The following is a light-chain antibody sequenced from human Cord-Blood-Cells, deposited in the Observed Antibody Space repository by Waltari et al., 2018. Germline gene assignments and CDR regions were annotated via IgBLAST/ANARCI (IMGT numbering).Light chain of an antibody. V-gene: IGLV2-23*02. J-gene: IGLJ2*01. CDR3: CSYAGSSTFVV. Sequence: QSALTQPASVSGSPGQSITISCTGPSSDVGSYNLFSWYQQHPGKAPKLMIYEVSKRPSGVSKRFSGSKSGNTASLTISGLQAEDEADYYCCSYAGSSTFVVFGGGTKLTVL. CDR2: EVS. CDR1: SSDVGSYNL.